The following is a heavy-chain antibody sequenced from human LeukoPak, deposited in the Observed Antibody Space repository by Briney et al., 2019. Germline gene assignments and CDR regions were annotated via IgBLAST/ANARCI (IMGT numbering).Heavy chain of an antibody. CDR3: ARPGTQPPLAFDY. CDR2: INPSGGST. Sequence: GASVKVSCKASGYTFTSYNMHCVRQAPGQGLGWMGIINPSGGSTSYAQKFQGRVTMTRDMSTSTVYMELSSLRSEDTAVYYCARPGTQPPLAFDYWGKGTLVTVSS. V-gene: IGHV1-46*01. CDR1: GYTFTSYN. J-gene: IGHJ4*02. D-gene: IGHD1-1*01.